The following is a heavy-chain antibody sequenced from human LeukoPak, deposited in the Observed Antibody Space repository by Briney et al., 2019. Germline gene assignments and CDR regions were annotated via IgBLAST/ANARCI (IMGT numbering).Heavy chain of an antibody. CDR1: GGPISSSNYY. D-gene: IGHD4-17*01. V-gene: IGHV4-39*01. J-gene: IGHJ4*02. Sequence: PSETLSLTCTVSGGPISSSNYYWGWIRQSPGKGLEWIGSMYYSGSTYYNPSLKSRVTISVDTSKNQFSLTLSSVTAADTAVYSCVRHHTYYGNFDYWGQGTLVTVSS. CDR2: MYYSGST. CDR3: VRHHTYYGNFDY.